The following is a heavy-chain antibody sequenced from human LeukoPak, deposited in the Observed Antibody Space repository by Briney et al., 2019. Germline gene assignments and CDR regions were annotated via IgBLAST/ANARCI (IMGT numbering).Heavy chain of an antibody. CDR3: VREARGYHYTYFDY. Sequence: GGSLRLSCTASGFTLGGHDMHWVRQTAGGGLEWGAAVSSGHHAFYADSVQGRFAVSRVDGKNALYLQMNSLRAGDTAVYYCVREARGYHYTYFDYWGQGSLVTVSS. V-gene: IGHV3-13*01. J-gene: IGHJ4*02. D-gene: IGHD5-18*01. CDR1: GFTLGGHD. CDR2: VSSGHHA.